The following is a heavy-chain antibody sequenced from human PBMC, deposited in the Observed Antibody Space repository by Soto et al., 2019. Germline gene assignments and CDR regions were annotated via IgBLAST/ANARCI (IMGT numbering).Heavy chain of an antibody. CDR1: GFTFSSYA. CDR3: AREVGTLDY. D-gene: IGHD3-10*01. Sequence: QVQLVESGGGVVQPGRSLRLSCAASGFTFSSYAMHWVRQAPGKGLEWVAVISYDGSNKYYADSVKDRFTISRDNSKNTLYLQMNSLRAEDTAVYYCAREVGTLDYWGQGTLVTVSS. J-gene: IGHJ4*02. CDR2: ISYDGSNK. V-gene: IGHV3-30-3*01.